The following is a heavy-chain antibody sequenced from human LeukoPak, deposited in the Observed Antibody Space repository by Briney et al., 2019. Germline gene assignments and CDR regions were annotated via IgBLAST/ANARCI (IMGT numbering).Heavy chain of an antibody. D-gene: IGHD1-26*01. J-gene: IGHJ4*02. CDR3: AREVVVGATSCFDY. Sequence: SVKVSCKASGGTFSSYAISWVRQAPGQGLEWMGRIIPILGIANYAQKFQGRVTITADKSTSTAYMELSSPRSEDTAVYYCAREVVVGATSCFDYWGQGTLVTVSS. CDR1: GGTFSSYA. CDR2: IIPILGIA. V-gene: IGHV1-69*04.